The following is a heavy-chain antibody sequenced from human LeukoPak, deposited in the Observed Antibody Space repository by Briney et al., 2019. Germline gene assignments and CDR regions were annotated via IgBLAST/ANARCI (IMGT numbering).Heavy chain of an antibody. V-gene: IGHV3-23*01. Sequence: GGSLRLSCAASGFTFSTYAMTWVRQAPGKGLEWVSSITGSGDGTSAADSVKGRFSISRDNSKNTLYLQMNSLGVEDTAVYYCAKAGLVRGGALDSWGQGTLVTVSS. D-gene: IGHD4/OR15-4a*01. CDR3: AKAGLVRGGALDS. CDR1: GFTFSTYA. J-gene: IGHJ4*02. CDR2: ITGSGDGT.